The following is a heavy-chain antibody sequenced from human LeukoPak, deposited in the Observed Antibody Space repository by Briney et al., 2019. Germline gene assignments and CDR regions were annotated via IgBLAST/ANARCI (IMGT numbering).Heavy chain of an antibody. CDR2: INKDGSVT. CDR3: VKVRGRARVGYFDY. CDR1: GFTVNRTY. Sequence: PGGSLRLSCAASGFTVNRTYMSWVRQAPGKGLVWVSRINKDGSVTDYAESVKGRFSISRDNAKNTLYLQMNSLRVEDTAIYYCVKVRGRARVGYFDYWGQGTLVTVSS. J-gene: IGHJ4*02. D-gene: IGHD1-26*01. V-gene: IGHV3-74*01.